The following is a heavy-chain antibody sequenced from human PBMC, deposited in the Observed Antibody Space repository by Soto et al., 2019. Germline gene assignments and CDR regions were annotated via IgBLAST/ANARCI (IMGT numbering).Heavy chain of an antibody. Sequence: SETLSLTCTVSGGSVSSGSYYWSWIRQPPGKGLEWIGYIYYSGSTNYNPSLKSRVTISVDTSKNQFSLKLSSVTAADTAVYHCARGRYDFWSGYPYYGMDVWGQGTTVTVSS. CDR3: ARGRYDFWSGYPYYGMDV. D-gene: IGHD3-3*01. CDR1: GGSVSSGSYY. J-gene: IGHJ6*02. CDR2: IYYSGST. V-gene: IGHV4-61*01.